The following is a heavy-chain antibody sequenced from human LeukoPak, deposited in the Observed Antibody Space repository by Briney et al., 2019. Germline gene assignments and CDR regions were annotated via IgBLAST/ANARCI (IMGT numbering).Heavy chain of an antibody. J-gene: IGHJ4*02. CDR3: ARAANVNIVATTHFDY. Sequence: RSLRLSCAASGFTFSSYGMHWVRQAPGKGLEWVAVIWYDGSNKYYADSVKGRFTISRDNSKNTLYLQMNSLRAEDTAVYYCARAANVNIVATTHFDYWGQGTLVTVSS. CDR1: GFTFSSYG. V-gene: IGHV3-33*01. D-gene: IGHD5-12*01. CDR2: IWYDGSNK.